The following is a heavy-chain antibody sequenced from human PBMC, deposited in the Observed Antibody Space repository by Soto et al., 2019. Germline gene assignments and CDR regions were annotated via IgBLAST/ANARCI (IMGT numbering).Heavy chain of an antibody. CDR3: ARDSPADY. V-gene: IGHV4-59*01. Sequence: SETLSLTCTVSGGSISSYYWSWIRQPPGKGLEWIGHIYYSGSTNYNPSLKSRVTISVDTSKNQFSLKLSSVTAADTAVYYCARDSPADYWGQGTLVTVSS. CDR1: GGSISSYY. CDR2: IYYSGST. J-gene: IGHJ4*02.